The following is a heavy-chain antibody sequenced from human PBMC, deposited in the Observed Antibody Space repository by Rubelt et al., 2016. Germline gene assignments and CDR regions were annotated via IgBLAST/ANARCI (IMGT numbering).Heavy chain of an antibody. CDR1: GGTFSSYA. J-gene: IGHJ4*02. CDR3: ARDPSSWQGWLL. Sequence: QVQLVQSGAEVKKPGSSVKVSCKASGGTFSSYAISWVRQAPGQGLEWMGGINTTTGNPTDDPGFTGRFVFSLDTSVGTAYLQISSLKAEDTAVYYGARDPSSWQGWLLWGQGTLVTVSS. CDR2: INTTTGNP. D-gene: IGHD6-13*01. V-gene: IGHV7-4-1*02.